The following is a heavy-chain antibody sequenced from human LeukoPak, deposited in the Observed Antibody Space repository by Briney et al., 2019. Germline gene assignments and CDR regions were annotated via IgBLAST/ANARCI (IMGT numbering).Heavy chain of an antibody. CDR3: TRALGSDY. D-gene: IGHD1-26*01. Sequence: ASVKVSCKASGYTFTDYYMNRVRQAPGQGLEWMGWTNPNSGGTNYAQKFQGRVTMTRDTSITTAYMELSSLRSDDTAMYYCTRALGSDYWGQGTLVTVSS. CDR2: TNPNSGGT. CDR1: GYTFTDYY. J-gene: IGHJ4*02. V-gene: IGHV1-2*02.